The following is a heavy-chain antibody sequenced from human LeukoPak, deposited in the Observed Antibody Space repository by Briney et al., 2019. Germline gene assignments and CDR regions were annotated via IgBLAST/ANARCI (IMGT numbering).Heavy chain of an antibody. J-gene: IGHJ4*02. D-gene: IGHD3-22*01. Sequence: GGSLRLSCAASGFTFSSYWMPWVRQAPGKGLVWVSRINSDGSSTSYADSVKGRFTISRDNAKNTLYLQMNSLRAEDTAVYYCARDYYDSSGYLFDYWGQGTLVTVSS. CDR3: ARDYYDSSGYLFDY. V-gene: IGHV3-74*01. CDR2: INSDGSST. CDR1: GFTFSSYW.